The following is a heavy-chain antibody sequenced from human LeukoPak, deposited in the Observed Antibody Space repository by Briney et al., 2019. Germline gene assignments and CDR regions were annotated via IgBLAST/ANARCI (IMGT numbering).Heavy chain of an antibody. CDR3: ARDAWYYDSSGNKRYCFDY. D-gene: IGHD3-22*01. Sequence: GGSLRLSCAASGFTFSSYSMNWVRQAPGKGLEWVSSISSSSSYIYYADSVKGRFTISRDSAKNSLYLQMNSLRAEDTAVYYCARDAWYYDSSGNKRYCFDYWGQGTLVTVSS. V-gene: IGHV3-21*01. CDR1: GFTFSSYS. J-gene: IGHJ4*02. CDR2: ISSSSSYI.